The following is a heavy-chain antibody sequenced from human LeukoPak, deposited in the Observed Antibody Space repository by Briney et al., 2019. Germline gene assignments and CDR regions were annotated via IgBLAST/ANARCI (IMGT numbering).Heavy chain of an antibody. D-gene: IGHD5/OR15-5a*01. CDR1: GFTFSSYW. J-gene: IGHJ4*02. CDR3: ARDPGSSAFDS. V-gene: IGHV3-7*01. Sequence: PGGSLRLSCAAPGFTFSSYWTSWVRQTPEKGLEFVANINQDGSVRNYVDSVKGRFTISRDNAEKSLHLQMNSLRADDTAVYYCARDPGSSAFDSWGQGTLVTVSS. CDR2: INQDGSVR.